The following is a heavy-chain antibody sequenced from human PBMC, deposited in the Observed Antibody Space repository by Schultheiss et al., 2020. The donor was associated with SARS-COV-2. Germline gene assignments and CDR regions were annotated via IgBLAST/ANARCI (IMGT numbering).Heavy chain of an antibody. CDR3: ARDSRNYYDSLRFDP. J-gene: IGHJ5*02. CDR1: GYTFTSYG. D-gene: IGHD3-22*01. Sequence: ASVKVSCKASGYTFTSYGISWERQAPGQGLEWMGWISAYNGNTNYAQKLQGRVTMTTDTSTSTAYMELRSLRSDDTAVYYCARDSRNYYDSLRFDPWGQGTLVTVSS. CDR2: ISAYNGNT. V-gene: IGHV1-18*01.